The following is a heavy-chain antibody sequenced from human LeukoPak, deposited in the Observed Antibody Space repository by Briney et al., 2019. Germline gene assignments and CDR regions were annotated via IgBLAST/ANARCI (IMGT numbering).Heavy chain of an antibody. V-gene: IGHV4-34*01. CDR1: GGSFSGYY. CDR3: ARGLGIAAAGKDNWFDP. J-gene: IGHJ5*02. CDR2: INHSGST. Sequence: SETLSLTCAVYGGSFSGYYWSWIRQPPGKGLEWIGEINHSGSTNYNPSLKRRVTISVDTSKNQFSLKLSSVTAADTAVYYCARGLGIAAAGKDNWFDPWGQGTLVTVSS. D-gene: IGHD6-13*01.